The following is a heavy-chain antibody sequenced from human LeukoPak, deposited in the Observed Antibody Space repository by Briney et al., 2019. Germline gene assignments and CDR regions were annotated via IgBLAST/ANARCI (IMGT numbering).Heavy chain of an antibody. CDR1: GFTFDDYA. D-gene: IGHD2-2*01. Sequence: GGSLRLSCAASGFTFDDYAMHWVRQAPGKGLEWVSGISWNSGSIGCADSVKGRFTISRDNAKNSLYPQMNSLRAEDTALYYCAKGRDKYQLLSKNWFDPWGQGTLVTVSS. J-gene: IGHJ5*02. CDR2: ISWNSGSI. CDR3: AKGRDKYQLLSKNWFDP. V-gene: IGHV3-9*01.